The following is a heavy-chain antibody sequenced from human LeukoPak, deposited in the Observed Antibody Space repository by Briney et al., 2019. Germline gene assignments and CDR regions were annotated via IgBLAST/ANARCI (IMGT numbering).Heavy chain of an antibody. Sequence: SVKVSCKASGGTFSNHAVSWVRQAPGQGLEWMGGTTPIFGSANYAQKFQGRVTIATDESTSTAYMELSSLRSEDTAVYYCARAPFYFDSSGYSKDAFDIWGQGTMVTVSS. J-gene: IGHJ3*02. CDR3: ARAPFYFDSSGYSKDAFDI. CDR2: TTPIFGSA. V-gene: IGHV1-69*05. CDR1: GGTFSNHA. D-gene: IGHD3-22*01.